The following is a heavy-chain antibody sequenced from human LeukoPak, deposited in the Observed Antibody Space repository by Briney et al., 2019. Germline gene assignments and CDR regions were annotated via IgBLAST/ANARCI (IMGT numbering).Heavy chain of an antibody. CDR3: ARAVYDYIWGSYRFDY. V-gene: IGHV4-31*03. CDR2: IDYSGST. J-gene: IGHJ4*02. Sequence: PSQTLSLTCTVSGGSISSGGYYWSWIRQHPGKGLEWIGFIDYSGSTYYNPSLKSRVTFSVDTSKNQFSLKLSSVNAADTAVYYCARAVYDYIWGSYRFDYWGQGTLVTVSS. D-gene: IGHD3-16*02. CDR1: GGSISSGGYY.